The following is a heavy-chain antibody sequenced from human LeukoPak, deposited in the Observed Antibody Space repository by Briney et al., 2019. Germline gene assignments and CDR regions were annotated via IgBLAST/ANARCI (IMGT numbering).Heavy chain of an antibody. CDR3: ARVRSIRGNSESHFDY. CDR1: GYSISSGYY. V-gene: IGHV4-38-2*02. D-gene: IGHD4-23*01. J-gene: IGHJ4*02. Sequence: PSETLSLTCTVSGYSISSGYYWGWIRQPPGKGLEWIGSIYHSGSTYYNPSLKSRVTISVDTSKHQFSLKLGSVTAADTAVYYCARVRSIRGNSESHFDYWGQGTLVTVSS. CDR2: IYHSGST.